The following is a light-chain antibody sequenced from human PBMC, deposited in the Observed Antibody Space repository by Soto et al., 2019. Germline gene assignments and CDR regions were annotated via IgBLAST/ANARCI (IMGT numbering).Light chain of an antibody. CDR2: EDS. Sequence: QSVLTQPASVSGPPGQSITISCSGTSSDVGTYNLVSWYQQYPTKAPKLMIYEDSKRPSGVSDRFSGSKSGATASLTISGLQAEDEADYYCCSYGGSDTSYVFGTGTKVTVL. CDR1: SSDVGTYNL. CDR3: CSYGGSDTSYV. J-gene: IGLJ1*01. V-gene: IGLV2-23*01.